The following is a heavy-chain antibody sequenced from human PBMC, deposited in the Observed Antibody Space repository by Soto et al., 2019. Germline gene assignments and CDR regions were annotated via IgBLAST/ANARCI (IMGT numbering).Heavy chain of an antibody. CDR3: ARRGVVDIVATISRAFDI. CDR1: GGSISSYY. D-gene: IGHD5-12*01. J-gene: IGHJ3*02. V-gene: IGHV4-59*08. CDR2: IYYSGST. Sequence: SETLSLTCTVSGGSISSYYWSWIRQPPGKGLEWIGYIYYSGSTNYNPSLKSRVTISVDTSKNQFSLKLGSVTAADTAVYYCARRGVVDIVATISRAFDIWGQGTMVTVSS.